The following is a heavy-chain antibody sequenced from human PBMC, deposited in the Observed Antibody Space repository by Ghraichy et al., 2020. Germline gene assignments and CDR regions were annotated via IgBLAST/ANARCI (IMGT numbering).Heavy chain of an antibody. V-gene: IGHV6-1*01. CDR3: ARVSGGIYSGYDWAFDY. J-gene: IGHJ4*02. Sequence: SQTLSLTCAISGDSVSSNSAAWNWIRQSPSRGLEWLGRTYYRSKWYNDYAVSVKSRITINPDTSKNQFSLQLNSVTPEDTAVYYCARVSGGIYSGYDWAFDYWGQGTLVTVSS. CDR1: GDSVSSNSAA. CDR2: TYYRSKWYN. D-gene: IGHD5-12*01.